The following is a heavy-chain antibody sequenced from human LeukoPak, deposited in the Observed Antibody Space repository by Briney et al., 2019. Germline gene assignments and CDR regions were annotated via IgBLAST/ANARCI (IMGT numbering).Heavy chain of an antibody. Sequence: ASVMVSCKPSGYTFTGYCIHWVRQAPGQGLEWMGWINPNTGDTNSAQRFQGRVTLTRDTSISTAYMELSRLRSDDTAVYWCARVVGQGTAMPSRDYFDYWGQGTLVTVSS. D-gene: IGHD5-18*01. V-gene: IGHV1-2*02. J-gene: IGHJ4*02. CDR2: INPNTGDT. CDR1: GYTFTGYC. CDR3: ARVVGQGTAMPSRDYFDY.